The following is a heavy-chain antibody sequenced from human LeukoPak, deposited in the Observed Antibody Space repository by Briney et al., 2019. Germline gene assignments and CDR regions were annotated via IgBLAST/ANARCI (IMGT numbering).Heavy chain of an antibody. CDR1: GYSFTSYW. CDR2: IHPGDSET. CDR3: ARQSRVGSSCYIIDY. V-gene: IGHV5-51*01. D-gene: IGHD6-13*01. Sequence: GKSLKISCKGSGYSFTSYWIGWVRQMPGKGLEWMGIIHPGDSETRYSPSFQGQVSISVDKSISTAYLQWSSLKASDTAMYYCARQSRVGSSCYIIDYWGQGTLVT. J-gene: IGHJ4*02.